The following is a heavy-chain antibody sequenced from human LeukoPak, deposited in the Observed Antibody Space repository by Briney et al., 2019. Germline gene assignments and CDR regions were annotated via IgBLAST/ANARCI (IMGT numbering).Heavy chain of an antibody. Sequence: ASVKVSFKASGYTFTGYYMHWVRQAPGQGLEWMGWINPNSGGTNYPQKFQGRVTMTRDTSISTAYMELSRLRSDDTAVYYCARGSDDFWSGYSPSYWGQGTLVTVSS. J-gene: IGHJ4*02. V-gene: IGHV1-2*02. D-gene: IGHD3-3*01. CDR1: GYTFTGYY. CDR2: INPNSGGT. CDR3: ARGSDDFWSGYSPSY.